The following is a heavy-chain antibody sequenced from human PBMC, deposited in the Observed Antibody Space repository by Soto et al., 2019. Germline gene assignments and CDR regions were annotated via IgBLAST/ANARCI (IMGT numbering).Heavy chain of an antibody. CDR1: GGSISSGDYY. V-gene: IGHV4-30-4*01. Sequence: PSETLSLTCTVSGGSISSGDYYWSWIRQPPGKGLEWIGYIYYSGSTYYNPSLKSRVTISVDTSKNQFSLKLSSVTAADTAVYYCAREGGHYYYGMDVWGQGNKVTLSS. CDR3: AREGGHYYYGMDV. J-gene: IGHJ6*02. CDR2: IYYSGST. D-gene: IGHD3-16*01.